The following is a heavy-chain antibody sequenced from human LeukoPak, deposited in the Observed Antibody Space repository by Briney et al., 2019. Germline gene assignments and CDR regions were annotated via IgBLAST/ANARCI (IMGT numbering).Heavy chain of an antibody. CDR3: ARGGTRITIVGVVINDFDY. CDR2: IYYSGST. Sequence: SGTLSLTCTVSGGSISSSSYYWGWIRQPPGKGLEWIGSIYYSGSTYYNPSLKSRLTISVDTPRNQFSLKLRSVTAADTAVYYCARGGTRITIVGVVINDFDYWGQGTLVTVSS. D-gene: IGHD3-3*01. CDR1: GGSISSSSYY. J-gene: IGHJ4*02. V-gene: IGHV4-39*07.